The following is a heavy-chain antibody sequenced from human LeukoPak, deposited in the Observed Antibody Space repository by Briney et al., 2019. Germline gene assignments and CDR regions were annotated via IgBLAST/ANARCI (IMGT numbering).Heavy chain of an antibody. J-gene: IGHJ4*02. D-gene: IGHD5-12*01. CDR3: ARSGSGYDYEGYLDY. CDR1: GGSISSSSYY. V-gene: IGHV4-39*01. CDR2: IYYSGST. Sequence: KPSETLSLTCTVSGGSISSSSYYWGWIRQPPGKGLEWIGSIYYSGSTYYNPSLKSRVTISVDTSKNQFSLKLSSVTAADTAVYYCARSGSGYDYEGYLDYWGQGTLVTVSS.